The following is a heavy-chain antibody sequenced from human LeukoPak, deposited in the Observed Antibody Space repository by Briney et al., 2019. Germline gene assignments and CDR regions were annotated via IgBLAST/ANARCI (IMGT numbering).Heavy chain of an antibody. CDR3: TASDSSGYRPFDY. Sequence: SETLSLTCTVSGGSISSSSYCWGWIRQPPGKGLEWIGSIYYSGSTYYNPSLKSRVTISVDTSKNQFSLKLSSVTAADTAVYYCTASDSSGYRPFDYWGQGTLVTVSS. CDR1: GGSISSSSYC. CDR2: IYYSGST. V-gene: IGHV4-39*01. J-gene: IGHJ4*02. D-gene: IGHD3-22*01.